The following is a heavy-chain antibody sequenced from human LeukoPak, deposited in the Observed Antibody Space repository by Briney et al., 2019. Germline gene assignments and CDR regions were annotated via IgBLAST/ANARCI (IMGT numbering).Heavy chain of an antibody. D-gene: IGHD3-3*01. V-gene: IGHV3-23*01. CDR3: AKDGYDFRSGHYYYYYMDV. Sequence: GVSLRLSCAASGFTFSSYAMSWVRQAPGKGLEWVSAISGSGGSTYYADSVKGRFTISRDNSKNTLYLQMNSLRAEDTAVYYCAKDGYDFRSGHYYYYYMDVWGKGTTLTVSS. CDR2: ISGSGGST. J-gene: IGHJ6*03. CDR1: GFTFSSYA.